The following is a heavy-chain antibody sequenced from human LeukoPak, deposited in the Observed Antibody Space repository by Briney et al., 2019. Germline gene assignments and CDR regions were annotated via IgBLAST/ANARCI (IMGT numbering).Heavy chain of an antibody. V-gene: IGHV4-39*07. CDR1: SGSISTSNYY. J-gene: IGHJ6*03. Sequence: PSETLSLTCTVSSGSISTSNYYWGWVRQPPGKALEWIGNIFYSGSTYYSPSLKSRVTISLDTSRNQFSLKLNSVTAADTAVYYCAREGWGMLYYYYYYMDVWGKGTTVTVSS. CDR3: AREGWGMLYYYYYYMDV. D-gene: IGHD2-8*01. CDR2: IFYSGST.